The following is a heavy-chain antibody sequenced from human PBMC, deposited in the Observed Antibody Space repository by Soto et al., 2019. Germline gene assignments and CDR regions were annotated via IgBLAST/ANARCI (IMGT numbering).Heavy chain of an antibody. CDR1: GGSVSSGNYY. D-gene: IGHD2-15*01. V-gene: IGHV4-30-2*01. CDR3: ARDLGRGTVVTGWFDP. Sequence: SETLSLTCTVSGGSVSSGNYYCSWIRQPPGKGLEWIGYIYHSGSTYYNPSLKSRVTISVDRSKNQFSLKLSSVTAADTAVYYCARDLGRGTVVTGWFDPWGQGTLVTSPQ. J-gene: IGHJ5*02. CDR2: IYHSGST.